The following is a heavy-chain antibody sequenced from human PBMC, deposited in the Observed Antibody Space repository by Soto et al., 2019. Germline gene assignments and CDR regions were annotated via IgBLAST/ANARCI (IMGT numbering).Heavy chain of an antibody. D-gene: IGHD5-12*01. V-gene: IGHV3-23*01. Sequence: EVQLLESGGGLVQPGGSLRLSCAASGFTFSSSAMSWVRQAPGKGLDWVSAISGNGDTTYYADSVKGRFTISRDISKNTLYLQMNSLRAEDTAVYYCAKIRGYDLGNTTFQHWGQGTLVTVSS. CDR1: GFTFSSSA. CDR3: AKIRGYDLGNTTFQH. CDR2: ISGNGDTT. J-gene: IGHJ1*01.